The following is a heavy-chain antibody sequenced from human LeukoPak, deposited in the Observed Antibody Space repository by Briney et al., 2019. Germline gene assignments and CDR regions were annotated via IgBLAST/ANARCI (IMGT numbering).Heavy chain of an antibody. CDR1: GFTFSSYG. D-gene: IGHD5-12*01. CDR3: ASDVDIVATSPGTLYYFDY. J-gene: IGHJ4*02. CDR2: ISYDGSNK. Sequence: GRSLRLSCAAPGFTFSSYGMHWVRQAPGKGLEWVAVISYDGSNKYYADSVKGRFTISRDNSKNTLYLQMNSLRAEDTAVYYCASDVDIVATSPGTLYYFDYWGQGTLVTVSS. V-gene: IGHV3-30*19.